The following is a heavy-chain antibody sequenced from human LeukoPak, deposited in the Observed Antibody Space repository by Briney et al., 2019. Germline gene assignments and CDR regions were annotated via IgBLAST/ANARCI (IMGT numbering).Heavy chain of an antibody. J-gene: IGHJ6*02. D-gene: IGHD3-16*01. CDR2: IYYSGST. CDR3: AGVRGGYYRMDV. Sequence: SETLSLTCTVSGGFISSYYWSWIRQPPGKGLEWIGYIYYSGSTNYNPSLKSRVTISVDTSKNQFSLKLSSVTAADTAVYYCAGVRGGYYRMDVWGQGTTVTVSS. CDR1: GGFISSYY. V-gene: IGHV4-59*01.